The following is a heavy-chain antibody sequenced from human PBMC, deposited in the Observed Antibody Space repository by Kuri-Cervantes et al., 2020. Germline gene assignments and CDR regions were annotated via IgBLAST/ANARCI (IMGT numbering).Heavy chain of an antibody. CDR2: IYYSGST. D-gene: IGHD3-10*01. V-gene: IGHV4-30-4*01. CDR3: TKGSSSGTAHYYYGMDV. J-gene: IGHJ6*02. CDR1: GGSISSGDYY. Sequence: SETLSLTCTVSGGSISSGDYYWSWIRQPPGKGLEWIGYIYYSGSTYYNPSLKSRVTISVDTSKNQFSLKVSSVTAADTAVYYCTKGSSSGTAHYYYGMDVWGQGTTVTVSS.